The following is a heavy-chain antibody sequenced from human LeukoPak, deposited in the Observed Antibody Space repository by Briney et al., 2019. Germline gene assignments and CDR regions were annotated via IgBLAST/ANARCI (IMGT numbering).Heavy chain of an antibody. J-gene: IGHJ6*03. CDR2: INWNGGST. D-gene: IGHD1-26*01. CDR3: AKGYGWEASYYYYYMDV. Sequence: GGSLRLSCAASGFTFDDYGMSWVRQAPGKGLEGVSGINWNGGSTGYADSVKGRFTIFRDNSRNTLYLQMNSLRTEDTAVYYCAKGYGWEASYYYYYMDVWGKGTTVTFSS. CDR1: GFTFDDYG. V-gene: IGHV3-20*04.